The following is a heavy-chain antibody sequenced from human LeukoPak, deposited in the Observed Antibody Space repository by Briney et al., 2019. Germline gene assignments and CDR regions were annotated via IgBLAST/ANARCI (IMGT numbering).Heavy chain of an antibody. CDR2: INPNSGGT. D-gene: IGHD6-6*01. CDR3: ARVPSSSIAAPSDY. Sequence: GASVKVSCKASGYTFTGYYMHWVRQAPGQGLEWMGRINPNSGGTNYAQKFQGRVTMTRDTSISTAYMELSRLRSDDTAVYYCARVPSSSIAAPSDYWGQGALVTVSS. J-gene: IGHJ4*02. CDR1: GYTFTGYY. V-gene: IGHV1-2*06.